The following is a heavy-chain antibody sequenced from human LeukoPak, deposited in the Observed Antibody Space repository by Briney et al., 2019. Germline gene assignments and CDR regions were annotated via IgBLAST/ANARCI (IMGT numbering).Heavy chain of an antibody. Sequence: GASVKASCKASGYTFTSYDINWVRQATGQGLEWMGWMNPNSGNTGYAQKFQGRVTITRNTSISTAYMELSSLRSEDTAVYYCARGPHNLGYCSSTSCRYYYYYYMDVWGKGTTVTVSS. J-gene: IGHJ6*03. CDR1: GYTFTSYD. V-gene: IGHV1-8*03. CDR2: MNPNSGNT. D-gene: IGHD2-2*01. CDR3: ARGPHNLGYCSSTSCRYYYYYYMDV.